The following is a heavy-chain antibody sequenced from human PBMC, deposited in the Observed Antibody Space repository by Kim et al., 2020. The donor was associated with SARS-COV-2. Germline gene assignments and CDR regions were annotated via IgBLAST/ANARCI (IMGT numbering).Heavy chain of an antibody. CDR1: GGSFSGYY. Sequence: SETLSLTCAVYGGSFSGYYWSWIRQPPGKGLEWIGEINHSGSTNYNPSLKSRVTISVDTSKNQFSLKLSSVTAADTAVYYCARGASWQWLPYNWFDPWGQGTLVTVSS. J-gene: IGHJ5*02. V-gene: IGHV4-34*01. CDR3: ARGASWQWLPYNWFDP. CDR2: INHSGST. D-gene: IGHD6-19*01.